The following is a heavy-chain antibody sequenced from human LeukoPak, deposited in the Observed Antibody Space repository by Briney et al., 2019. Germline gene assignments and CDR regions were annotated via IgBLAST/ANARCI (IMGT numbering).Heavy chain of an antibody. V-gene: IGHV3-74*01. CDR3: ARETITIGMYYFDY. J-gene: IGHJ4*02. CDR1: GFTFTSYW. D-gene: IGHD3-9*01. CDR2: TNSDGRST. Sequence: GGSLRLSCAASGFTFTSYWMHWVRQVPGKGLVWVSRTNSDGRSTSYADSVKGRFTISRDNAKNTLYLQMNSLRAEDTAVYYCARETITIGMYYFDYWGQGTLVTVSS.